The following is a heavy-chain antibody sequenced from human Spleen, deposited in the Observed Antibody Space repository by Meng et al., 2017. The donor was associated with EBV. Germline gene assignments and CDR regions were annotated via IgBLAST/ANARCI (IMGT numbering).Heavy chain of an antibody. V-gene: IGHV3-21*01. Sequence: EVQLVESGGGLVKPGGSLRLSCAASGFTFSSYSMNWVRQAPGKGLEWVSSISSSSNYIYYADSVKGRFTISRDNAKNSLYLQMNSLRAEDTAVYYCARHYCTGGVCHYSFDSWGQGTLGTVSS. J-gene: IGHJ4*02. D-gene: IGHD2-8*02. CDR3: ARHYCTGGVCHYSFDS. CDR2: ISSSSNYI. CDR1: GFTFSSYS.